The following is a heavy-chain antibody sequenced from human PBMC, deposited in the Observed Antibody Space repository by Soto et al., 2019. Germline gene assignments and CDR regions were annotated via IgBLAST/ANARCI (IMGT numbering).Heavy chain of an antibody. CDR2: INSGDST. J-gene: IGHJ4*02. Sequence: GSLRLSCAASGFTFSSYAMSWVRQAPGKGLEWVSTINSGDSTFYADSVKGRFTISRDNSKNTQYLQMNSLRAEDTAVYYCAKRAPYYFDYWGQGTLVTVSS. V-gene: IGHV3-23*01. CDR1: GFTFSSYA. CDR3: AKRAPYYFDY.